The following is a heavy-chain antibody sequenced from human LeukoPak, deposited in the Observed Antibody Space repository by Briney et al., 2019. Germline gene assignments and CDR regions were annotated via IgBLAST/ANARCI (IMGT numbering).Heavy chain of an antibody. Sequence: GGSLRLSCAASGFTFSSYAMNWVRQAPGKGLEWVSVISGSGGSTYYADSVKGRFTISRDNSKNTLCLQMNSLRVEDTAVYYCAKDRCSGTSCQFDYWGQGTLVTVSS. V-gene: IGHV3-23*01. CDR2: ISGSGGST. J-gene: IGHJ4*02. CDR1: GFTFSSYA. CDR3: AKDRCSGTSCQFDY. D-gene: IGHD2-2*01.